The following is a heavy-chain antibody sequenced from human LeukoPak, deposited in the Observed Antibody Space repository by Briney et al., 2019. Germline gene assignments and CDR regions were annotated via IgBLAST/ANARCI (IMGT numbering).Heavy chain of an antibody. CDR3: AKYGLSTRGYYFDY. J-gene: IGHJ4*02. Sequence: GGSLRLSCAASGFTFSSYGMSWVRQTPGKGVEWVSSISGSGGSTYYADSVKGRFTISRDNSKNTLYLQMNSLRVEDTAVYYCAKYGLSTRGYYFDYWGQGTLVTVSS. CDR2: ISGSGGST. CDR1: GFTFSSYG. V-gene: IGHV3-23*01. D-gene: IGHD4-11*01.